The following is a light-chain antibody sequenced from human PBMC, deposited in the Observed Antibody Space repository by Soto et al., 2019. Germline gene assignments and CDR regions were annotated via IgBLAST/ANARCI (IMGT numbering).Light chain of an antibody. CDR2: LGY. J-gene: IGKJ4*01. CDR3: MQSLQTPLT. V-gene: IGKV2-28*01. CDR1: QNLLHSNGYNY. Sequence: DIVMTQSPLSLPVTPGEPASISCRSSQNLLHSNGYNYLDWYLQKPGQSPQLLIFLGYNRASGVPDRFSGSGSGTDFTLKISRVEAEDVGVYYCMQSLQTPLTFGGGTKVESK.